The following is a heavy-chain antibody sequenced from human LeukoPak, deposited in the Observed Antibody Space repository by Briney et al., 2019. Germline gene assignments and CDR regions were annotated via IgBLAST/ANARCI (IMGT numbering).Heavy chain of an antibody. V-gene: IGHV3-74*01. J-gene: IGHJ4*02. Sequence: QPGRSLRLSCAASGFTFRNYWMHWVRQTPGKGLVWVSSIEGDGSRTNYAGSVKGRFTISRDNAENTLYLQMNSLRAEDTAVYFCARATSGTSYEYWGQGTLVTVSS. CDR2: IEGDGSRT. CDR1: GFTFRNYW. CDR3: ARATSGTSYEY. D-gene: IGHD3-10*01.